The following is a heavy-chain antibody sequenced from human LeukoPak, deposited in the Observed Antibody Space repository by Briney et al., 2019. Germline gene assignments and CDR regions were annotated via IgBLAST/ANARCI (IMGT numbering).Heavy chain of an antibody. CDR3: AKGFIGYCSGGRCSTFDY. CDR2: ISATGGST. V-gene: IGHV3-23*01. CDR1: GFTFSSYA. D-gene: IGHD2-15*01. Sequence: GGSLRLSCAASGFTFSSYAMSWVRQAPGKGLEWVSPISATGGSTYYADSVKGRFTISRDNSKNTLYLQMNSLRAEGTAVYYCAKGFIGYCSGGRCSTFDYWGQGTLVTVSS. J-gene: IGHJ4*02.